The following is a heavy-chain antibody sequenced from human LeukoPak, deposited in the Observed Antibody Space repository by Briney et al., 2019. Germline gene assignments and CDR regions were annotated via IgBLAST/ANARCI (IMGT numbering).Heavy chain of an antibody. CDR1: GGSISSYY. V-gene: IGHV4-4*07. CDR2: IYTSGST. CDR3: AREGWATFGKIDF. J-gene: IGHJ4*02. D-gene: IGHD3-16*01. Sequence: SETLSLTCAVSGGSISSYYWSWIRQPAGKGLEWIGRIYTSGSTNYNPSLKSRVTMSVDTSKNQFSLRLTSVTAADTAVYYCAREGWATFGKIDFLGQGTLVTVSS.